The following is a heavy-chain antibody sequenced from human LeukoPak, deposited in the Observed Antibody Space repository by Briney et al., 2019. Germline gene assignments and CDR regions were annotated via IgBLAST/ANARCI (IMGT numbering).Heavy chain of an antibody. CDR1: GGSISSYY. D-gene: IGHD2-21*01. CDR2: IYYSGST. CDR3: ARTPLPRVGDSWFHP. V-gene: IGHV4-59*01. J-gene: IGHJ5*02. Sequence: SETLSLTCTVSGGSISSYYWSWIRQPPGKGLEWIGYIYYSGSTNYNPSLKSRVTISVDTSKNQFSLRLSSVNAADTAVYYCARTPLPRVGDSWFHPWGQGTLVTVSS.